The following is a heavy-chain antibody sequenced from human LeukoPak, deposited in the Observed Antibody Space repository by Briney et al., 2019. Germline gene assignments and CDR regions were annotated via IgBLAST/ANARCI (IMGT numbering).Heavy chain of an antibody. CDR1: GFIVSSSY. CDR2: IYSGDTA. D-gene: IGHD2-2*01. Sequence: GGSLRLSCAASGFIVSSSYMSWVRQVPGKGLEWVSVIYSGDTAFYADSVKGRFTVSRDNSRNTLYLQMNSLRAEDTAMYYCARLRGYCSTNTCYPLGYWGQGTLVTVSS. CDR3: ARLRGYCSTNTCYPLGY. J-gene: IGHJ4*02. V-gene: IGHV3-53*01.